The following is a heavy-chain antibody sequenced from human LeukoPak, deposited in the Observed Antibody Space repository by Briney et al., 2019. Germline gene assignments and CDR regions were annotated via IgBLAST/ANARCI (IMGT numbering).Heavy chain of an antibody. CDR3: ALKELWPTGYYYYYGMDV. CDR2: LTSSGGST. Sequence: PGGSLRLSCAASGFSFSSYGMSWVRQAPGKGLEWVSALTSSGGSTYYADSVKGRFTISRDNSKNTMYLQMNSLRAEDTAVYYCALKELWPTGYYYYYGMDVWGQGTTVTVSS. CDR1: GFSFSSYG. J-gene: IGHJ6*02. D-gene: IGHD5-18*01. V-gene: IGHV3-23*01.